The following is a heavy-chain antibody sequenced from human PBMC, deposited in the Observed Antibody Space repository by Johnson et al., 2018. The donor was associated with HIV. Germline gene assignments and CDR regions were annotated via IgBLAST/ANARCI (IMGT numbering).Heavy chain of an antibody. CDR2: IRFDGSNK. CDR1: GFTFSSYG. D-gene: IGHD1-26*01. Sequence: QVQVVESGGGVVQPGGSLRLSCAASGFTFSSYGMHWVRQAPGKGLEWVAFIRFDGSNKYYTDSVKGRFTISRDNSKNTLYMQMNSRRADDTAVYYCAKDRASVWYSGSYLVDWGQGTMVTVSS. V-gene: IGHV3-30*02. J-gene: IGHJ3*01. CDR3: AKDRASVWYSGSYLVD.